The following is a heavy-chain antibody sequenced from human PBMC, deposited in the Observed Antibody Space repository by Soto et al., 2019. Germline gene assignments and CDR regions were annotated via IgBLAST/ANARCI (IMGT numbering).Heavy chain of an antibody. D-gene: IGHD6-19*01. Sequence: GGSLRLSCVVSGFTFSEYWMHWVRLGPGKRPVWVSRINGDGSSTTYTDSVKGRFTISRDNAKNTMYLQMNSLRAEDTAVYYCVRDMVKYSSRPYFHHWGQGTQVTVSS. CDR1: GFTFSEYW. J-gene: IGHJ1*01. CDR3: VRDMVKYSSRPYFHH. V-gene: IGHV3-74*01. CDR2: INGDGSST.